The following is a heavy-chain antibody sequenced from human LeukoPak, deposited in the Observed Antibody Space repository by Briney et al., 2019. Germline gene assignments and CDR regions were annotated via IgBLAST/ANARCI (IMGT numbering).Heavy chain of an antibody. CDR1: GGTFSSYA. D-gene: IGHD6-19*01. CDR2: IIPMFGTA. Sequence: ASVKVSCKASGGTFSSYAWVRQAPGQGLEWMGGIIPMFGTAKYAQKFQGRVTITADESTSTAYMELSSLRSEDTAVYYCARDSSGWTYNWFDPWGQGTLVTVSS. CDR3: ARDSSGWTYNWFDP. J-gene: IGHJ5*02. V-gene: IGHV1-69*13.